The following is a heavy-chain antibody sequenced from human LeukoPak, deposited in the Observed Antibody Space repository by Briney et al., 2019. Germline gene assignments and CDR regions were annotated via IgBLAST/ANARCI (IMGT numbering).Heavy chain of an antibody. CDR1: GGSISSSNW. Sequence: PSETLSLTCAVSGGSISSSNWWSWVRQPPGKGLEWIGEIYHSGSTNYNPSLKSRVTISVDKSKNQFSLKLSSVTAADTAVYYCASGGSSSWYGWFDPWGQGTLVTVSS. V-gene: IGHV4-4*02. CDR3: ASGGSSSWYGWFDP. CDR2: IYHSGST. J-gene: IGHJ5*02. D-gene: IGHD6-13*01.